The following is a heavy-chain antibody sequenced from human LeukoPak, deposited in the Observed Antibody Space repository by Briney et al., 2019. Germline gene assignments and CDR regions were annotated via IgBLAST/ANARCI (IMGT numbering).Heavy chain of an antibody. CDR1: GGSFSGYY. Sequence: SETLSLTCAVYGGSFSGYYWSWIRQPPGKGLEWIGEINHSGSTNYNPSLKSRVTISVDTSKNQFSLKLSSVTAADTAVYYCARRWFGALGYWFDPWGQGTLVTVSS. D-gene: IGHD3-10*01. V-gene: IGHV4-34*01. CDR3: ARRWFGALGYWFDP. CDR2: INHSGST. J-gene: IGHJ5*02.